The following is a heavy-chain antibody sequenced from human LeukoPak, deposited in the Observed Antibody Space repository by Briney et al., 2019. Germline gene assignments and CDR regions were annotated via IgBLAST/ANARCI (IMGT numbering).Heavy chain of an antibody. CDR2: ISSSSSYI. Sequence: PGGSLRLSCAASGFTFSSYSMNWVRQAPGKGLEWVSSISSSSSYIYYADSVKGRFTISRDNAKNSLYLQMNSLRAEDTAVYYCARDAYDILTGYYAALSPRLDVWGKGTTVTVSS. CDR3: ARDAYDILTGYYAALSPRLDV. V-gene: IGHV3-21*01. D-gene: IGHD3-9*01. CDR1: GFTFSSYS. J-gene: IGHJ6*04.